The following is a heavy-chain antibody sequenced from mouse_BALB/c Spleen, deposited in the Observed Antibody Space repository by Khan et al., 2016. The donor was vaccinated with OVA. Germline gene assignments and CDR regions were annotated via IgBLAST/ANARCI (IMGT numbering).Heavy chain of an antibody. J-gene: IGHJ3*01. Sequence: QVQLKQSGAELAKPGASVKMSCKASGYTFTTYWMHWVKQRPGQGLEWIGYIDPSTGYTEYNQKFKDKATLTTDKSSNTAYMQLSSLTSEDSAVYYCARGGLCGMFAYWGQGTLVTVSA. D-gene: IGHD1-1*02. V-gene: IGHV1-7*01. CDR1: GYTFTTYW. CDR3: ARGGLCGMFAY. CDR2: IDPSTGYT.